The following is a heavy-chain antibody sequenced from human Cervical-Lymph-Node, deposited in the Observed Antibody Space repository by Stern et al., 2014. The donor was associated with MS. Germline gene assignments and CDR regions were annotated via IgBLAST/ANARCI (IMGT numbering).Heavy chain of an antibody. J-gene: IGHJ3*02. CDR2: INPNSGGT. Sequence: QVQLVQSGAEVKKPGASVKVSCKASGYTFTGYYMHWVRQAPGPGLEWMGWINPNSGGTNYAQKFQGRVIMTRDTSISTAYMDLSRLTSDDTAVYYCVRGDRFNEYDAFDIWGQGTMVTVSS. CDR1: GYTFTGYY. D-gene: IGHD3-22*01. V-gene: IGHV1-2*02. CDR3: VRGDRFNEYDAFDI.